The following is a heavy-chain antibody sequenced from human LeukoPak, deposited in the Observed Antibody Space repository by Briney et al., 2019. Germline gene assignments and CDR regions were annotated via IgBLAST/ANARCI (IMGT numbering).Heavy chain of an antibody. J-gene: IGHJ3*02. D-gene: IGHD3-16*01. CDR3: ARVLDLSKRGLDAFDI. V-gene: IGHV4-34*01. Sequence: SETLSLTCAVYGGSFSNYYWTWIRQPPGKGLEWIGEINHSGSTNYNLSLKSRLTISQDTSKKQFSLKLSSATAADTAVYYCARVLDLSKRGLDAFDIWGQGTMVTVSS. CDR1: GGSFSNYY. CDR2: INHSGST.